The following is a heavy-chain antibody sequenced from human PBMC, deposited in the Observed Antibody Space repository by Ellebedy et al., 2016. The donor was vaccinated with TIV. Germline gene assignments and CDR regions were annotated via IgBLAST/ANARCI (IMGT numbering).Heavy chain of an antibody. Sequence: PGGSLRLSCAASGFTFSSYWMHWVRQAPGKGPVWVSRIYSDGSITSYADSVKGRFTISRDNAKNTLYLQMNSLRADDTAVYYCARTPGGWFDPWGQGTLVTVSS. CDR3: ARTPGGWFDP. V-gene: IGHV3-74*01. J-gene: IGHJ5*02. CDR2: IYSDGSIT. CDR1: GFTFSSYW. D-gene: IGHD2-15*01.